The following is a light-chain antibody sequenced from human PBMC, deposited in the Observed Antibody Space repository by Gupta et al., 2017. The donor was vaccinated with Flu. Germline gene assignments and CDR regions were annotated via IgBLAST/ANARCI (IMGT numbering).Light chain of an antibody. J-gene: IGLJ3*02. Sequence: QLVLPPSPSASVSLGASVNLTCTLSSGHSSYAIAWHQQQPGKAPRYLMKVNSDGSHSKRAGIPDRFSGSSSGAERYLTISSLQAEDEADYYCQTWGTGSPWVFGGGTKLTVL. CDR1: SGHSSYA. V-gene: IGLV4-69*01. CDR2: VNSDGSH. CDR3: QTWGTGSPWV.